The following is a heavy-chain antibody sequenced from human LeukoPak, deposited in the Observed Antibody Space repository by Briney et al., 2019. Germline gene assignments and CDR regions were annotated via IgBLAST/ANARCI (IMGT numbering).Heavy chain of an antibody. CDR1: GYTFTGQY. D-gene: IGHD3-10*01. CDR3: ARDLPGSLAEFDY. CDR2: INPNSGGT. V-gene: IGHV1-2*02. Sequence: ASVKVSCKASGYTFTGQYMHWVRQAPGQGLEWMGWINPNSGGTDYAQKFQGRVTMTRDTSISTAYMELSRLRSDDTAVYYCARDLPGSLAEFDYWGQGTLVTVSS. J-gene: IGHJ4*02.